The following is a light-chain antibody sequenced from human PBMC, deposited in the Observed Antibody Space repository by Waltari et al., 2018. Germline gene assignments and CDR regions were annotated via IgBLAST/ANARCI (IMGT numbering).Light chain of an antibody. CDR1: SLTTFY. CDR3: NSRDRSGKHNV. CDR2: GKN. Sequence: SSELTQDPAVSVALGQTVRITCQGGSLTTFYASWYQQRPGQAPILVIYGKNDRPSGIPDRFSGSSSGDRASLTISGAQAEDEADYYCNSRDRSGKHNVFGGGTKLTVL. V-gene: IGLV3-19*01. J-gene: IGLJ3*02.